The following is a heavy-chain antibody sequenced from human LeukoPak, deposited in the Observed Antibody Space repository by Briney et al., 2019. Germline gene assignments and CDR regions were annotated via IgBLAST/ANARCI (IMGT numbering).Heavy chain of an antibody. V-gene: IGHV1-69*04. Sequence: SLKVSCKASGGAFSSYTISWVRQAPGQGLEWMGRVIPILGIANYAQKFQSRVTITATKSASTAYMELSSLRSEDTAVYYCARDHEPVVVPAAITWFDPWGQGTLVTVPS. J-gene: IGHJ5*02. CDR1: GGAFSSYT. D-gene: IGHD2-2*02. CDR2: VIPILGIA. CDR3: ARDHEPVVVPAAITWFDP.